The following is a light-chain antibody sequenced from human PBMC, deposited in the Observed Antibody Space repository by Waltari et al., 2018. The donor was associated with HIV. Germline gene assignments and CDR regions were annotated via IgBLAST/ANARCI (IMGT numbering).Light chain of an antibody. J-gene: IGLJ2*01. Sequence: SYVLTQPPSVSESPGQTARIPCGGDNIAPKTVNWFQHKPGQAPVLVLYDASGRPSGIPERFSGSNSENTATLTISRVEAGDEADYYCQVWDSKTDHVIFGGGTKLIVL. CDR1: NIAPKT. CDR3: QVWDSKTDHVI. V-gene: IGLV3-21*02. CDR2: DAS.